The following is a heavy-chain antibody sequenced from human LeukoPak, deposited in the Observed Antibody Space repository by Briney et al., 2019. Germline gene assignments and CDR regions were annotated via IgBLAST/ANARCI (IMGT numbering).Heavy chain of an antibody. CDR2: THYSGNT. CDR1: GDSVSSTNYY. V-gene: IGHV4-39*07. CDR3: AREGAYRTYGDYSPFDF. Sequence: SETLSLTCVVSGDSVSSTNYYWGWIRQPPGKGLEWIGKTHYSGNTYYNPSLKSRVTISLDTSKNQFSLRLNSVTAADTAVYYCAREGAYRTYGDYSPFDFWGQGTLVTVSS. D-gene: IGHD4-17*01. J-gene: IGHJ5*01.